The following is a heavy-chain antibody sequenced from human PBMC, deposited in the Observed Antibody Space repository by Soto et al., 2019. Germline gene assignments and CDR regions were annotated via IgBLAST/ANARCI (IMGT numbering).Heavy chain of an antibody. J-gene: IGHJ4*02. CDR1: VGSFSGYY. Sequence: TSETLYLTCAVYVGSFSGYYWSWIRQPPGKGLEWIGEINHSGSTNYNPSLKSRVTISVDTSKNQFSLKLSSVTAADTAVYYCARGNYYGSGSYSPYFDYWGQGTMVTVSS. CDR2: INHSGST. V-gene: IGHV4-34*01. D-gene: IGHD3-10*01. CDR3: ARGNYYGSGSYSPYFDY.